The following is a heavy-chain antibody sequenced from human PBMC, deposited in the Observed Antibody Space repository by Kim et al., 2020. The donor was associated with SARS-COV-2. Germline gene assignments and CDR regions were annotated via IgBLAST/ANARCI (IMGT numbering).Heavy chain of an antibody. D-gene: IGHD3-10*01. CDR3: ARRGVGSFDI. J-gene: IGHJ3*02. CDR1: GGSVSDYY. CDR2: IYYSGST. Sequence: SETLSHTCAVSGGSVSDYYWSWVRQPPGKGLEWIGYIYYSGSTAYNPSLKSRVTISVDTSKNQFSLKMTSVTAADTAVYYCARRGVGSFDIWGQGTMVTVSS. V-gene: IGHV4-59*02.